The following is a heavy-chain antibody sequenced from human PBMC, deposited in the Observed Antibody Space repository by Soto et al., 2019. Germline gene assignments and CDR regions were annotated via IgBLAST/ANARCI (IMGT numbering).Heavy chain of an antibody. CDR3: ARARRQLLQLNWFDP. V-gene: IGHV4-59*01. CDR2: IYYSGST. J-gene: IGHJ5*02. Sequence: QVQLQESGPGLVKPSETLSLTCTVSGGSISSYYWSWIRQPPGKGLEWIGYIYYSGSTNYNTSLKSRVTISVDTATNPFALKLSSVTAAYTAVYYCARARRQLLQLNWFDPWGQGTLVTVSS. CDR1: GGSISSYY. D-gene: IGHD2-15*01.